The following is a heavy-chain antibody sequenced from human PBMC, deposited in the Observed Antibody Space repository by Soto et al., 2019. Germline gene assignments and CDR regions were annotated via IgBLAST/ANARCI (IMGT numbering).Heavy chain of an antibody. CDR3: AKEQLAMTVVVADYFDS. V-gene: IGHV3-30*18. D-gene: IGHD3-22*01. CDR2: ISYDGGSK. CDR1: GFTFSTYG. J-gene: IGHJ4*02. Sequence: QVQLVESGGGVVQPGMSLRLSCAASGFTFSTYGIHWVRQAPGKGLEWVALISYDGGSKYYGDSVKGRFIISRDNSHNTVSLQMNSLRADDTAVYFCAKEQLAMTVVVADYFDSWGQGTLVNVSS.